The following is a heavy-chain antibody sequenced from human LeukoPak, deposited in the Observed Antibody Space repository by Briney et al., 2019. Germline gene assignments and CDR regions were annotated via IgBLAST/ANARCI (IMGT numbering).Heavy chain of an antibody. D-gene: IGHD6-13*01. CDR1: GFPFSSYS. V-gene: IGHV3-7*03. CDR3: ARSIPYGTTWYGRSNY. CDR2: IKPDGTTK. Sequence: QPGGSLRLSCAASGFPFSSYSMTWVRQAPGKELEWVANIKPDGTTKFYVDSVKGRFTISRDNALNSLYLQMNSLRAEDTAIYYCARSIPYGTTWYGRSNYWGQGTLVTVSS. J-gene: IGHJ4*02.